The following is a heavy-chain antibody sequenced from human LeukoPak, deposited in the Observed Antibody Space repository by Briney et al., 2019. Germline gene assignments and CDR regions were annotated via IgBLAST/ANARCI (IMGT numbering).Heavy chain of an antibody. V-gene: IGHV3-21*01. D-gene: IGHD4-17*01. CDR3: ARAGKLNDYGDYVFDY. Sequence: GGSLRLSCAASGFTFSSYSMNWVRQAPGKGLEWGSSISSSSSYIYYADSVKGRFTISRDNAKNSLYLQMNSLRAEDTAVYYCARAGKLNDYGDYVFDYWGQGTLVTVSS. CDR1: GFTFSSYS. CDR2: ISSSSSYI. J-gene: IGHJ4*02.